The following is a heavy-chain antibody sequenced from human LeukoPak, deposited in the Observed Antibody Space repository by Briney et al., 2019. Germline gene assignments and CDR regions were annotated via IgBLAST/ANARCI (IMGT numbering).Heavy chain of an antibody. D-gene: IGHD3-22*01. CDR1: GFTVSSNY. Sequence: GGSLRLSCAASGFTVSSNYMSWVRQAPGKGLEWVSVIYSGGSTYYADSVKGRFTISRDNAKNSLYLQTNNLRAEDTAVYYCARDHQPSSGYLFDYWGQGTLVTVSS. CDR3: ARDHQPSSGYLFDY. J-gene: IGHJ4*02. CDR2: IYSGGST. V-gene: IGHV3-66*01.